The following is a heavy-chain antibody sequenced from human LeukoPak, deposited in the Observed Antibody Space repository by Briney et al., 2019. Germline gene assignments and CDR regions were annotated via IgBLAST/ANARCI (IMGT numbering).Heavy chain of an antibody. J-gene: IGHJ4*02. D-gene: IGHD3-10*01. CDR2: ISSSSSYI. CDR1: GFTFSSYS. Sequence: GGSLRLSCAASGFTFSSYSMNWVRQAPGKGLEWVSSISSSSSYIYYADSVKGRFTISRDNAKNSLYLQMNSLRAEDAAAYYCVRDRGAGPGAHFDYWGQGTLVTVSS. CDR3: VRDRGAGPGAHFDY. V-gene: IGHV3-21*04.